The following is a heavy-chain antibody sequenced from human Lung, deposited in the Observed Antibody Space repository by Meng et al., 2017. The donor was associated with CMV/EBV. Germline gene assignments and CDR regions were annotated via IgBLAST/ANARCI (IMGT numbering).Heavy chain of an antibody. J-gene: IGHJ4*02. V-gene: IGHV3-21*01. D-gene: IGHD6-6*01. CDR3: ATGGAARQEDY. Sequence: SCAASGFTFSSYSMNRVCQAPGKGLEWVSSISSSSSYIYYADSVKGRFTISRDNAKNSLYLQMNSLRAEDTAVYYCATGGAARQEDYWGQGTLVTVSS. CDR1: GFTFSSYS. CDR2: ISSSSSYI.